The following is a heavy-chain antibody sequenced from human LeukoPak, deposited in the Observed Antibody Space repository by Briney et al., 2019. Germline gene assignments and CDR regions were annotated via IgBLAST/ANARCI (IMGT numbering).Heavy chain of an antibody. V-gene: IGHV5-51*01. J-gene: IGHJ5*02. CDR3: ARQVTQNLASHRVWFDP. CDR2: IYPGDSDT. D-gene: IGHD3-3*02. Sequence: GESLNISCQGSGYSFTTHWIAWVREMPGHGLEWMGIIYPGDSDTHYSPSFPAHVSLSVDKSISAAYLQWSSLKASDTAMYYCARQVTQNLASHRVWFDPWGQGTLVTVSS. CDR1: GYSFTTHW.